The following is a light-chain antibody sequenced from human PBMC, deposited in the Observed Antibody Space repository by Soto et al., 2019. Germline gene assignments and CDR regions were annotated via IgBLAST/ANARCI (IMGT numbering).Light chain of an antibody. CDR2: DAS. J-gene: IGKJ5*01. CDR3: QQYNTYSP. Sequence: MYQSPASLSASVGDRVTITCQASQDISNYLNWYQQKPGKAPKPLIYDASTLKTGVPSRFSGSGSGSEFNFTITGLQPDDFATYFCQQYNTYSPFGQVTLLAIK. V-gene: IGKV1-33*01. CDR1: QDISNY.